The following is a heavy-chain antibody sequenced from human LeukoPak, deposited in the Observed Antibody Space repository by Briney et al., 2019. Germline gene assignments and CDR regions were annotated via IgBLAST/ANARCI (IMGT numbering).Heavy chain of an antibody. CDR1: GFNFSNYG. CDR2: IWYDGSNK. V-gene: IGHV3-33*01. CDR3: ARDGGYGGNPNDAFDM. J-gene: IGHJ3*02. Sequence: GGSLRLSCAASGFNFSNYGMHWVRQAPGKGLEWVAIIWYDGSNKYYADSVKGRFTISRDNSKNTLYLQMNSLRAEDTAVYYCARDGGYGGNPNDAFDMWGQGTMVTVSS. D-gene: IGHD4-23*01.